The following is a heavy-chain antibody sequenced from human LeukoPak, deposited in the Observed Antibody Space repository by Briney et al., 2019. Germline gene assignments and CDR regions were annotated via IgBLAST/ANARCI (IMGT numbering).Heavy chain of an antibody. CDR3: ARDRTGSGYYDY. J-gene: IGHJ4*02. Sequence: GGSLRLSCAASGFTFSSYAMHWVRQAPGKGLEWVAVISYDGSNKYHADSVKGRFTISRDNSKNTLYLQMNSLRAEDTAVYYCARDRTGSGYYDYWGQGTLVTVSS. D-gene: IGHD2-15*01. V-gene: IGHV3-30*04. CDR1: GFTFSSYA. CDR2: ISYDGSNK.